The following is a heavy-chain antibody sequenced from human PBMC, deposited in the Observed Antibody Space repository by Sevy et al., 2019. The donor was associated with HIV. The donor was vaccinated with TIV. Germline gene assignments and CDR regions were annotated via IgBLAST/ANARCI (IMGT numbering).Heavy chain of an antibody. CDR1: GFTFSSYW. J-gene: IGHJ4*02. Sequence: GGSLRLSCAASGFTFSSYWMHWVRQAPGKGLVWVSRINSNGSSTNYGDSEKGRLTISRDNAKNRLYLQMNSLRAEDTAVYYCAREYSGSYYYFDYWGQGTLVTVSS. D-gene: IGHD1-26*01. V-gene: IGHV3-74*01. CDR3: AREYSGSYYYFDY. CDR2: INSNGSST.